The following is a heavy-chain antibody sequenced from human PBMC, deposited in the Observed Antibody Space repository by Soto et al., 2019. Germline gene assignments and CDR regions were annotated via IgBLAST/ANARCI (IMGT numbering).Heavy chain of an antibody. CDR3: ARNPSVTTYYFDY. J-gene: IGHJ4*02. Sequence: GGSLRLSCAASGFTFSSYAMHWVRQAPGKGLEWVAVISYDGSNKYYADSVKGRFTISRDNSKNTLYLQMNSLRLEDTAVYYCARNPSVTTYYFDYWGQGTLVTVSS. V-gene: IGHV3-30-3*01. CDR1: GFTFSSYA. D-gene: IGHD4-17*01. CDR2: ISYDGSNK.